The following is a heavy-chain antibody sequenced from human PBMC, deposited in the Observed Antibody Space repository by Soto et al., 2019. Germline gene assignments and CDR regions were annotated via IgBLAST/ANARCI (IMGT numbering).Heavy chain of an antibody. V-gene: IGHV1-69*02. Sequence: QVQLVQSGAEVKKPGSSVKVSCKASGGTFSSYTISWVRQAPGQGLEWMGRIIPILGIANYAQKFQGRVTITDDKTSSATYMNLSSLRSEDTAVYYCRYDSSGYYPLLDDWGQGPLVTVSS. CDR1: GGTFSSYT. J-gene: IGHJ4*02. CDR2: IIPILGIA. D-gene: IGHD3-22*01. CDR3: RYDSSGYYPLLDD.